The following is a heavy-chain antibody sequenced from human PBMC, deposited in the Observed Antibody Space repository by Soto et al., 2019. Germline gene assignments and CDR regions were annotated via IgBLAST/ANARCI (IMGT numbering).Heavy chain of an antibody. Sequence: EVHLVESGGGLVQPGGSLRLSCAASGFTFSSYWMHWVRQAPGKGLVWVSQINTDGSGTTYAGSVTGRFTIARDNAKSTLSLQMNSLRADDTAVYYCVRDRASGEWDYWSQGILVTDSS. J-gene: IGHJ4*02. CDR2: INTDGSGT. V-gene: IGHV3-74*01. CDR1: GFTFSSYW. CDR3: VRDRASGEWDY. D-gene: IGHD3-10*01.